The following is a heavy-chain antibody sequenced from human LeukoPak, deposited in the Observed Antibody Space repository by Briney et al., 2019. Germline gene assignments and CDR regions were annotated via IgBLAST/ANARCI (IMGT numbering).Heavy chain of an antibody. Sequence: PSETLSLTCAVYGGSFSGYYWSWIRQPPGKGLEWIGEINHSGSTNYNPSLKSRVTISVDTSKNQFSLKLSSVTAADTAVYYCARGQGAYSSSWYSHXXXYFQHWGQGTLVTVSS. CDR1: GGSFSGYY. J-gene: IGHJ1*01. V-gene: IGHV4-34*01. CDR2: INHSGST. D-gene: IGHD6-13*01. CDR3: ARGQGAYSSSWYSHXXXYFQH.